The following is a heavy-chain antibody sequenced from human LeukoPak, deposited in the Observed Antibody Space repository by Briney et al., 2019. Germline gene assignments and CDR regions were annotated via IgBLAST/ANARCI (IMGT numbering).Heavy chain of an antibody. CDR1: GYSFTSYW. D-gene: IGHD4-11*01. V-gene: IGHV5-51*01. CDR2: IYPGDSDT. CDR3: ARRFGSNYGYYYYYMDV. Sequence: GESLKISCKGSGYSFTSYWIGWVRQMPGKGLEWMGIIYPGDSDTRYSPSFQGQVTISADKSISTAYLQWSSLKASDTAMYYCARRFGSNYGYYYYYMDVWGKGTTVTVSS. J-gene: IGHJ6*03.